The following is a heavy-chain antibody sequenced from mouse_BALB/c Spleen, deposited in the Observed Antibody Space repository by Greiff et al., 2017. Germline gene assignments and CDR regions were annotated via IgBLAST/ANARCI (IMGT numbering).Heavy chain of an antibody. Sequence: QVQLQQPGAELVKPGASVKLSCKASGYTFTSYWMHWVKQRPGQGLEWIGEINPSNGRTNYNEKFKSKATLTVDKSSSTAYMQLSSLTSEDSAVYYCARSGYDEYYAMDYWGQGTSGTVSS. V-gene: IGHV1S81*02. J-gene: IGHJ4*01. CDR1: GYTFTSYW. CDR2: INPSNGRT. D-gene: IGHD2-14*01. CDR3: ARSGYDEYYAMDY.